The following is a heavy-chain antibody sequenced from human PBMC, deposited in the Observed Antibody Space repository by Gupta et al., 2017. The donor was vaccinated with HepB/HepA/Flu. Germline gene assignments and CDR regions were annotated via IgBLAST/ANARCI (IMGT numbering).Heavy chain of an antibody. CDR1: GFTLDDYA. CDR3: AKDPVWMTAYGMDV. Sequence: EVQLVESGGGVVQPGGSLRLSCAAFGFTLDDYAMHWHRQAPGKGLEWVSLISGDGGRKYYADSVKGRFTISRDNSKNSLYLQMNSLRTEDTALYYCAKDPVWMTAYGMDVWGQGTTVTVSS. D-gene: IGHD5-12*01. CDR2: ISGDGGRK. J-gene: IGHJ6*02. V-gene: IGHV3-43*02.